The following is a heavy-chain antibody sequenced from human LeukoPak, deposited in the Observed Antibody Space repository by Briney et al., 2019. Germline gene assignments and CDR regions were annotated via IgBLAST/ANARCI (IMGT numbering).Heavy chain of an antibody. CDR1: GASISSTNNF. Sequence: SETLSLTCTVSGASISSTNNFWGWIRQTSGKGLGWTATIYYSVSTYYNPSLKSRLSISVDTSKNQFSLKLSSVTAADTALYYCARFDPVGAAAGTDYWGQGTLVTVSS. V-gene: IGHV4-39*07. D-gene: IGHD6-13*01. CDR3: ARFDPVGAAAGTDY. J-gene: IGHJ4*02. CDR2: IYYSVST.